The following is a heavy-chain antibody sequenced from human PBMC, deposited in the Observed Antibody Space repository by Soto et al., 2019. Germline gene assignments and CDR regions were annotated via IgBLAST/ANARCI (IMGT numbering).Heavy chain of an antibody. CDR3: ARASLYGDYVDY. CDR1: GGSISSYY. J-gene: IGHJ4*02. CDR2: IYYSGST. Sequence: NPSETLSLTCTVSGGSISSYYGSWIRQPPGKGLGWIGYIYYSGSTNYNPSLKSRVTISVDTSKNQFSLKLSSVTAADTAVYYCARASLYGDYVDYWGQGTLVTVSS. V-gene: IGHV4-59*01. D-gene: IGHD4-17*01.